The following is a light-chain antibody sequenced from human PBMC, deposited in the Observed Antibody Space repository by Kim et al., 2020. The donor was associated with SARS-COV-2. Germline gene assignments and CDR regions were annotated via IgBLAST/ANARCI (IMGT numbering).Light chain of an antibody. J-gene: IGKJ3*01. CDR2: ATS. Sequence: SPGERVTLSCRASQSVTSSYLAWYQHKPGQAPRLLIYATSTRATGIPDRFSGSGSGTDFTLTINRLEPEDFAVYYCQQYGSPPFTFGPGTKVDIK. CDR3: QQYGSPPFT. CDR1: QSVTSSY. V-gene: IGKV3-20*01.